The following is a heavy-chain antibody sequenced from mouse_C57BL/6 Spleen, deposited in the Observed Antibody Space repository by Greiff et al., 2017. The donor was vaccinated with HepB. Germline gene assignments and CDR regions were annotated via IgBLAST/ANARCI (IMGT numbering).Heavy chain of an antibody. CDR3: AMGGSTMVMGN. Sequence: EVQVVESGGGLVKPGGSLKLSCAASGFTFSDYGMHWVRQAPEKGLEWVAYISSGSITIYYADTVKGRFTISRDNAKNTLFLHMTSLRSEDTAMYYCAMGGSTMVMGNWGQGTLVTVSA. V-gene: IGHV5-17*01. J-gene: IGHJ3*01. CDR2: ISSGSITI. CDR1: GFTFSDYG. D-gene: IGHD2-2*01.